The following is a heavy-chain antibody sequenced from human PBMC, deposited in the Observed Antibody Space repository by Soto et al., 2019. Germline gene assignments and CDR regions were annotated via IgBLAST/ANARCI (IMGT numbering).Heavy chain of an antibody. V-gene: IGHV4-34*01. CDR3: ARDCRASNVLPRWFDP. J-gene: IGHJ5*02. Sequence: QVQLQQWGAGLLKPSETLSLTCVVSGGSFSSYHWAWIRQTPVKGLEWIGEIDENGSARYNPSLQGRFTLSLDTPKSQLSLSLSSVTAADTAVYFCARDCRASNVLPRWFDPWGQGTLVTVTS. D-gene: IGHD2-15*01. CDR1: GGSFSSYH. CDR2: IDENGSA.